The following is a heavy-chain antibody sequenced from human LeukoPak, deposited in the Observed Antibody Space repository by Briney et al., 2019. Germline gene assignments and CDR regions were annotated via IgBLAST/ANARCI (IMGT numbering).Heavy chain of an antibody. Sequence: GGSLRLSCATSGFTFSTYDINWVRQAPGKGLEWVSAISGSDATTYYADSVKGRFTISRDNSKSTLYLQMNSLRAEDTAVYYCAKAHLTYGGKKMDYWGQGTLVTVSS. CDR1: GFTFSTYD. D-gene: IGHD4-23*01. J-gene: IGHJ4*02. CDR3: AKAHLTYGGKKMDY. V-gene: IGHV3-23*01. CDR2: ISGSDATT.